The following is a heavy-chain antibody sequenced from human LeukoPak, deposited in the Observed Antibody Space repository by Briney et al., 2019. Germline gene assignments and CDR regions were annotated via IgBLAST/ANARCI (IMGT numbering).Heavy chain of an antibody. CDR2: ISGSGGST. V-gene: IGHV3-23*01. D-gene: IGHD3-22*01. CDR1: GFTFSSFA. CDR3: AKGQLQDYYDSSGYLY. Sequence: GGSLRLSCAASGFTFSSFAMSWVRQAPGKGLEWVSAISGSGGSTYYADSVKGRFTISRDNSKNTLYLQVNGLRAEDTAVYYCAKGQLQDYYDSSGYLYWDQGTLVTVSS. J-gene: IGHJ4*02.